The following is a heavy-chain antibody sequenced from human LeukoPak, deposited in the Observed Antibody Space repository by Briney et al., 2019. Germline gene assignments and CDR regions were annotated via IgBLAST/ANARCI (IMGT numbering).Heavy chain of an antibody. CDR1: GYTFTSYA. V-gene: IGHV7-4-1*02. CDR3: ARGGDLHFRLNQH. D-gene: IGHD3-10*01. Sequence: ASVKVSCKASGYTFTSYAMNWVRQAPGQGLEWMGWINTNTGNPTYAQGFTGRFVFSLDTSVSTAYLQLSSIKAEDTAVYYCARGGDLHFRLNQHWGQGTLVTVSS. CDR2: INTNTGNP. J-gene: IGHJ1*01.